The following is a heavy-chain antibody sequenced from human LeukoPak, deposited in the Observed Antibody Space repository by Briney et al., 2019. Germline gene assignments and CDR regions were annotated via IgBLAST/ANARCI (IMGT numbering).Heavy chain of an antibody. CDR1: GFTVSSNY. Sequence: GGSLRLSCAASGFTVSSNYMSWVRQAPGKGLVWVSRINSDGSSTSYADSVKGRFTISRDNAKNTLYLQMNSLRAEDTAVYYCVKVYRGVWGKGTTVTVSS. CDR2: INSDGSST. V-gene: IGHV3-74*01. D-gene: IGHD2-8*01. CDR3: VKVYRGV. J-gene: IGHJ6*04.